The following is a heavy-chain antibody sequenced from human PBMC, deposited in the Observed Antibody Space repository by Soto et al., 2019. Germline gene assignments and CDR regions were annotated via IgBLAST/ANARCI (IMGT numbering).Heavy chain of an antibody. J-gene: IGHJ4*02. V-gene: IGHV1-46*02. CDR2: INPSRGLT. CDR1: GYNFNNCY. Sequence: GASVNGSCKSSGYNFNNCYIHWGRQTPGQGPEWIGVINPSRGLTTYSQRFQGRVSMTRDTSTTTVYMELSSLRSEDTAIYYCARDGVPIAGRSGYFDYWGPGTEVTVSS. D-gene: IGHD6-19*01. CDR3: ARDGVPIAGRSGYFDY.